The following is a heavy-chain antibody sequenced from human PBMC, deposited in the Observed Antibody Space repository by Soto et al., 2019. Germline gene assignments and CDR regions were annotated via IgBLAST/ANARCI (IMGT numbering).Heavy chain of an antibody. CDR1: GFTFSSYA. D-gene: IGHD3-3*01. CDR3: AKDETLNDFWSGYYRDPYYYYYYGMDV. Sequence: TGGSLRLSCAASGFTFSSYAMSWVRQAPGKGLEWVSAISGSGGSTYYADSVKGRFTISRDNSKNTLYLQMNSLRAEDTAVYYCAKDETLNDFWSGYYRDPYYYYYYGMDVWGQGTTVTVSS. CDR2: ISGSGGST. V-gene: IGHV3-23*01. J-gene: IGHJ6*02.